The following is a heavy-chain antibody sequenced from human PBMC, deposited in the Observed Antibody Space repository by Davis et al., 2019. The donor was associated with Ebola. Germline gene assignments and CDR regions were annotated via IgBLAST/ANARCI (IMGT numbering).Heavy chain of an antibody. Sequence: TLFLTCAVSGGSISSSNWWSWVRQPPGKGLEWIGEIYHSGSTNYNPSLKSRVTISVDKSKNQFSLKLSSVTAADTAVYYCARDLAYYYDSSGFDIWGQGTMVTVSS. D-gene: IGHD3-22*01. CDR1: GGSISSSNW. V-gene: IGHV4-4*02. CDR2: IYHSGST. J-gene: IGHJ3*02. CDR3: ARDLAYYYDSSGFDI.